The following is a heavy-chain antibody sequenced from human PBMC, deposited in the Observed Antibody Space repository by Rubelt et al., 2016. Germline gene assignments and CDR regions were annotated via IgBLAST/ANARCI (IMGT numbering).Heavy chain of an antibody. Sequence: YYADSVKGRFTISRDNAKNSLYLQMNSLRAEDTAVYYCARDSSGWSNWFDPWGQGTLVTVSS. J-gene: IGHJ5*02. V-gene: IGHV3-48*01. CDR3: ARDSSGWSNWFDP. D-gene: IGHD6-19*01.